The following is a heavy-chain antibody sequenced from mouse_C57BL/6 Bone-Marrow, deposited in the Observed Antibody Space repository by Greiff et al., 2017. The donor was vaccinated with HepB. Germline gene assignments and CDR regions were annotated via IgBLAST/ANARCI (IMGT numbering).Heavy chain of an antibody. V-gene: IGHV1-64*01. J-gene: IGHJ2*01. CDR3: ARGTTVVAPDY. CDR1: GFTFTGYW. Sequence: QVQLQQPGAELVKPGASVKLSCKASGFTFTGYWMHWVKQRPGQGLEWIGMIHPNSGSTNYNEKFKSKATLTVDKSSSTAYMQLSSLTSEDSAVYYCARGTTVVAPDYWGQGTTLTVSS. D-gene: IGHD1-1*01. CDR2: IHPNSGST.